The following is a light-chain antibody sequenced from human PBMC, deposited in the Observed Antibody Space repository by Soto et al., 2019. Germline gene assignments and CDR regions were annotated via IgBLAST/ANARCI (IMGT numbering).Light chain of an antibody. CDR3: QQYGSSPPFT. CDR1: QSVSSSY. Sequence: EIVLTQSPGPLSLSPGERATLSCMASQSVSSSYLAWYQQKPGQDPRLLIYCASIRATGIPDRFSGSGSGTDFTLTISRREPEDFAVYYCQQYGSSPPFTFGPGTKVDIK. V-gene: IGKV3-20*01. J-gene: IGKJ3*01. CDR2: CAS.